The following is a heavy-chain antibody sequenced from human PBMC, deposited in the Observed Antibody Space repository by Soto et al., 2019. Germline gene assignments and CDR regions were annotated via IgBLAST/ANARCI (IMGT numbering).Heavy chain of an antibody. V-gene: IGHV3-13*05. CDR2: IGTAGDP. Sequence: GGSLRLSCAASGFTFSSYYIHWVRQATGKGLEWVSAIGTAGDPYYPGSVKGRFTISRENAKNSLYLQMNSLRAGDTAVYYCARGNYDILTGSSHMDVWGQGTTVTVSS. CDR1: GFTFSSYY. D-gene: IGHD3-9*01. CDR3: ARGNYDILTGSSHMDV. J-gene: IGHJ6*02.